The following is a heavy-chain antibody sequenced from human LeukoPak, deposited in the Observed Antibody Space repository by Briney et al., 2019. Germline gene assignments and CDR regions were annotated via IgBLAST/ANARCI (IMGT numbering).Heavy chain of an antibody. CDR1: GYTFTSYY. D-gene: IGHD3-3*01. V-gene: IGHV1-46*01. Sequence: ASVKVSWKASGYTFTSYYMHRVRPPPGQGLEWMGIINPNGGSTSYAQKFQGRVTMTRDTSTSTAYMELSRLRSEDTAVYYCARDNECWSGYLQNGFDPWGHGTLVTVSS. J-gene: IGHJ5*02. CDR3: ARDNECWSGYLQNGFDP. CDR2: INPNGGST.